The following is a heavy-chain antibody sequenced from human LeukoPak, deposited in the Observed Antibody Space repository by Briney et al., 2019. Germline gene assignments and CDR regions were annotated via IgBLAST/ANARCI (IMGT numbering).Heavy chain of an antibody. CDR1: GGTFSSYA. Sequence: ASVKVSCKASGGTFSSYAISWVRQAPGQGLEWMGRIIPIFGTANYAQKFQGRVTITTDESTSTAYMELSSLRSEDTAVYYCAREGYCSGGSCYRVAFDIWGQGTMVTVSS. CDR2: IIPIFGTA. CDR3: AREGYCSGGSCYRVAFDI. V-gene: IGHV1-69*05. J-gene: IGHJ3*02. D-gene: IGHD2-15*01.